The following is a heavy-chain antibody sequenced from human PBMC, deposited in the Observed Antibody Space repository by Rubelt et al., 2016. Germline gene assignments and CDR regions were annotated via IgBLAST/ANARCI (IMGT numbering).Heavy chain of an antibody. Sequence: EVQLVESGGGLVQPGGSLRLSCAASGFTFSNAWMSWVRQAPGKGLEWVGRIKSKTDGGTTDYAAPVKGRSTSSRDDSKNTLYLQMNGLKTEDTAVYYCTTDPYYDFWSVYYFDYWGQGTLVTVSS. D-gene: IGHD3-3*01. CDR2: IKSKTDGGTT. CDR1: GFTFSNAW. J-gene: IGHJ4*02. V-gene: IGHV3-15*01. CDR3: TTDPYYDFWSVYYFDY.